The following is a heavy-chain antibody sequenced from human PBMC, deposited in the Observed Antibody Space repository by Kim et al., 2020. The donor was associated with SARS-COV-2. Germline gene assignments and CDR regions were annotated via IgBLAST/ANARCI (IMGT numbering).Heavy chain of an antibody. CDR1: GFTFSSYG. Sequence: GGSLRLSCAASGFTFSSYGMHWVRQAPGKGLEWVAVIWYDGSNKYYADSVKGRFTISRDNSKNTLYLQMNSLRAEDTAVYYCARCPDVLRFLEWLDPWGQGTLVTVSS. J-gene: IGHJ5*02. D-gene: IGHD3-3*01. V-gene: IGHV3-33*08. CDR2: IWYDGSNK. CDR3: ARCPDVLRFLEWLDP.